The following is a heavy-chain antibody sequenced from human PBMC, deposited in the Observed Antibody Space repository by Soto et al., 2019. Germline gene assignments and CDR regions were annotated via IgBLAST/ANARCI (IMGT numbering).Heavy chain of an antibody. CDR2: IYYSGST. D-gene: IGHD7-27*01. Sequence: SETLSLTCTVSGGSISSGGYYWSWIRQHPGKGLEWIGYIYYSGSTYYNPSLKSRVTISVDTSKNQFSLKLSSVTAADTAVYYCARVKNWGSGYGLIAFDIWGQGTMVTVSS. J-gene: IGHJ3*02. V-gene: IGHV4-31*03. CDR3: ARVKNWGSGYGLIAFDI. CDR1: GGSISSGGYY.